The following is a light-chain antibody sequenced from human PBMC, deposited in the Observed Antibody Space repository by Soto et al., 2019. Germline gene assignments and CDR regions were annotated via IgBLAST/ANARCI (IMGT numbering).Light chain of an antibody. V-gene: IGKV3-15*01. Sequence: EIVMTQSPATLSVSPGERATLSCRASQSVSSNLAWYQQKPGQAPRLLIYGASTRATGIPARFSGSGSGAECTLTVSSLQSEDFAVYYWQEYNTWPPWTFGQGTKVEIK. CDR1: QSVSSN. CDR3: QEYNTWPPWT. J-gene: IGKJ1*01. CDR2: GAS.